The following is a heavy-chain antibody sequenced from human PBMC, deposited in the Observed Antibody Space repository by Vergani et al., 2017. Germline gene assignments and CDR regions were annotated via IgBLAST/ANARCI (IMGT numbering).Heavy chain of an antibody. CDR2: MNPNSGNT. V-gene: IGHV1-8*03. CDR3: AKTSSSWYWGNWFDP. Sequence: QVQLVQSGAEVKKPGASVKVSCKASGYTFTSYDINWVRQATGQGLEWMGWMNPNSGNTGYAQKLQGRVTITRNTSISTDYMERSSLRSEDTAVYYCAKTSSSWYWGNWFDPWGQGTLVTVSS. CDR1: GYTFTSYD. D-gene: IGHD6-13*01. J-gene: IGHJ5*02.